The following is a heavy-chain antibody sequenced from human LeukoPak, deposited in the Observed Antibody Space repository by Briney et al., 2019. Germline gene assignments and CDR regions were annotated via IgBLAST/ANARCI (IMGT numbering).Heavy chain of an antibody. CDR1: GFPFHNYW. CDR2: VNQDGSEA. Sequence: GGSLRLSCAASGFPFHNYWMTWVRQAPGKGLEWVAQVNQDGSEAHYADSVKARFTISRDNAKSSVSLQMNSLRAEATAVYYCVRDGGVSGYDLLDYWGQGTLVTVSS. D-gene: IGHD5-12*01. CDR3: VRDGGVSGYDLLDY. J-gene: IGHJ4*02. V-gene: IGHV3-7*01.